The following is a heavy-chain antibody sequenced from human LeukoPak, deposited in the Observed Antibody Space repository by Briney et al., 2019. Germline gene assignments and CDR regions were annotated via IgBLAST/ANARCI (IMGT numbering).Heavy chain of an antibody. V-gene: IGHV4-59*01. CDR1: GGSISSYY. CDR3: ARLVGEQWPLVPGWFDP. Sequence: SETLSLTCTVFGGSISSYYWSWIRQPPGKGLEWIGYIYYSGSTNYNPSLKSRVTISVDTSKNQFSLKLSSVTAADTAVYYCARLVGEQWPLVPGWFDPWGQGTPVTVSS. D-gene: IGHD6-19*01. CDR2: IYYSGST. J-gene: IGHJ5*02.